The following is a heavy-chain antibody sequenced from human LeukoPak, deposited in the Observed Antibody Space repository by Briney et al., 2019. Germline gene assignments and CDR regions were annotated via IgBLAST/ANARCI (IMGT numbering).Heavy chain of an antibody. D-gene: IGHD6-13*01. J-gene: IGHJ4*02. CDR2: ISSSSSYI. CDR3: ARNRAAAGPYYFDY. CDR1: GFTFGDSA. Sequence: GRSLRLSCTASGFTFGDSAMNWVRQAPGKGLEWVSSISSSSSYIYYADSVKGRFTISRDNAKNSLYLQMNSLRAEDTAVYYCARNRAAAGPYYFDYWGQGTLVTVSS. V-gene: IGHV3-21*01.